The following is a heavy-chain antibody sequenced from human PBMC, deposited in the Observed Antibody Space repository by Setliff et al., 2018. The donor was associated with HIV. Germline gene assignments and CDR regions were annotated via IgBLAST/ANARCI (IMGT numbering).Heavy chain of an antibody. CDR1: GDSTTSSSSY. D-gene: IGHD5-18*01. CDR2: IYYSGST. V-gene: IGHV4-39*01. J-gene: IGHJ4*02. Sequence: SETLSLTCTVSGDSTTSSSSYWGWIRQPPGKGLEWIGNIYYSGSTYYNPSLKSRVTISVDTSKNQFSLKLSSVTAADTAIYYCARTRGYTYGYIDYWGQRTLVTVPQ. CDR3: ARTRGYTYGYIDY.